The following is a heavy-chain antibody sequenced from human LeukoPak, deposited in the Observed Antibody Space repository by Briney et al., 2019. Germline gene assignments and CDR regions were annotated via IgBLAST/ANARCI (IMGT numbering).Heavy chain of an antibody. Sequence: EKSLILSWAASGVTVRGDSMGWLRQAQEKGLEWISYIGISSGNTKYADSVKGRFTISGGKAKNSLYLQMNSLRVEDTAVYYCARDYKYAFDNWGQGTLVTVSS. CDR1: GVTVRGDS. V-gene: IGHV3-48*01. CDR2: IGISSGNT. J-gene: IGHJ4*02. CDR3: ARDYKYAFDN. D-gene: IGHD5-24*01.